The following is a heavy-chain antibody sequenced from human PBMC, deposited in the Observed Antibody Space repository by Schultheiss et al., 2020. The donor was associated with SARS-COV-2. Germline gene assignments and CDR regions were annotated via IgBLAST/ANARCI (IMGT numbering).Heavy chain of an antibody. Sequence: SQTLSLSCAVYGGSFSGYYWSWIRQPPGKGLEWIGSIYHSGSTNYNPSLKSRVTISVDKSKNQFSLKLSSVTAADTAVYYCARVSSSASYYFDYWGQGTLVTVSS. CDR3: ARVSSSASYYFDY. J-gene: IGHJ4*02. CDR1: GGSFSGYY. CDR2: IYHSGST. D-gene: IGHD6-6*01. V-gene: IGHV4-34*01.